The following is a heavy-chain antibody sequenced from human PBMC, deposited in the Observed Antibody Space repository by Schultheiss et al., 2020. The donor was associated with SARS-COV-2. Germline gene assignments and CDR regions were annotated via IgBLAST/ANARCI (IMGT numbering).Heavy chain of an antibody. V-gene: IGHV3-23*01. Sequence: GESLKISCAASGFTFSSYAMSWVRQAPGKGLEWVSAISGSGGSTYYADSVKGRFTISRDSSNNTLYLQMNSLRADDTAVYYCAKAGLSRYWQSSGSPFAFYHYGMDVWGQGTTVTVSS. J-gene: IGHJ6*02. D-gene: IGHD3-22*01. CDR2: ISGSGGST. CDR1: GFTFSSYA. CDR3: AKAGLSRYWQSSGSPFAFYHYGMDV.